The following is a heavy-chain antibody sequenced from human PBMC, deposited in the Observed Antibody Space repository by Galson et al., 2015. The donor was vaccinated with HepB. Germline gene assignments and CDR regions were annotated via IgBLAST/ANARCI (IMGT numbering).Heavy chain of an antibody. V-gene: IGHV3-30*04. CDR2: ISYDGSNK. D-gene: IGHD3-22*01. Sequence: SLRLSCAASGFTFSSYAMHWVRQAPGKGLEWVAVISYDGSNKYYADSVKGRFTISRDNSKNTLYLQMNSLRAEDTAVYYCARAPQYYYDSSGYHDYWGQGTLVTVSS. J-gene: IGHJ4*02. CDR3: ARAPQYYYDSSGYHDY. CDR1: GFTFSSYA.